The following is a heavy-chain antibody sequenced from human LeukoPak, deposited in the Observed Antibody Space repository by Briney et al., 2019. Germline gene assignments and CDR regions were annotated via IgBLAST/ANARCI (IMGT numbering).Heavy chain of an antibody. Sequence: SETLSLTCTVSGGSVSSYYWSWIRQPPGKGLEWIGYIYYSGSTNYNPSLKSRVTISVDTSKNQFSLKLSSVTAADTAVYHCARDNWNYGSSMDVWGQGTTVTASS. J-gene: IGHJ6*02. CDR2: IYYSGST. D-gene: IGHD1-7*01. CDR1: GGSVSSYY. CDR3: ARDNWNYGSSMDV. V-gene: IGHV4-59*02.